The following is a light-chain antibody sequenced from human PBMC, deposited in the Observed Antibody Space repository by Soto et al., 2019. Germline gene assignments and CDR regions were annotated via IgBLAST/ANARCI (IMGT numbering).Light chain of an antibody. CDR3: QQRGNWPVT. CDR2: DAS. Sequence: EIVLTQSPATLSLSPGERATLSCRASQSVGSYFAWYQQKPGQAPRLLIYDASNRATGIPARFSGRGSGSNVSRAISSLEPDDFAVYYCQQRGNWPVTFGQGTRVDIK. V-gene: IGKV3-11*01. CDR1: QSVGSY. J-gene: IGKJ1*01.